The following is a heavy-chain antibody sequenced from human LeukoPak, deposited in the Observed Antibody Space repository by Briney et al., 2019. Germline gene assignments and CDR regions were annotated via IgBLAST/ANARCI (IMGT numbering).Heavy chain of an antibody. J-gene: IGHJ2*01. Sequence: TETLSLTCTVSGGSISSSSYYWGWIRQPPGKGLEWIGSIYYSGSTYYNPSLKSRVTIFVDTSKNQFSLKLSSVTAADTAVYYCARLNDSSGYYSSGTGYFDLWGRGTLVTVSS. V-gene: IGHV4-39*01. CDR2: IYYSGST. CDR1: GGSISSSSYY. CDR3: ARLNDSSGYYSSGTGYFDL. D-gene: IGHD3-22*01.